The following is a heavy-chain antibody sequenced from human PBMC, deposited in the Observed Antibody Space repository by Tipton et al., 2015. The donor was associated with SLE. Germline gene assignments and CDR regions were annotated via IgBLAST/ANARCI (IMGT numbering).Heavy chain of an antibody. J-gene: IGHJ4*02. D-gene: IGHD6-19*01. Sequence: TLSLTCTVSGGSISSYCWSWIRQPPGKGLEWIGYIYYSGSTNYNPSLKSRVTISVDTSKNQFSLKLSSVTAADTAVYYCARDRGSGWDFDYWGQGTLVTVSS. CDR3: ARDRGSGWDFDY. V-gene: IGHV4-59*01. CDR2: IYYSGST. CDR1: GGSISSYC.